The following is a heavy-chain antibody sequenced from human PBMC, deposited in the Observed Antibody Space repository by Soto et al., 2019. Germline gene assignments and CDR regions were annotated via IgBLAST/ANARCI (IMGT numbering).Heavy chain of an antibody. CDR2: IYYSGST. V-gene: IGHV4-59*01. CDR3: ARGITIFGVVWTYYFDY. CDR1: GGSISSYY. Sequence: SETLSLTCTVSGGSISSYYWSWFRQPPGKGLEWIGYIYYSGSTNYNPSLKSRVTISVDTSKNQFSLKLSSVTAADTAVYYCARGITIFGVVWTYYFDYWGQGTPVTVS. J-gene: IGHJ4*02. D-gene: IGHD3-3*01.